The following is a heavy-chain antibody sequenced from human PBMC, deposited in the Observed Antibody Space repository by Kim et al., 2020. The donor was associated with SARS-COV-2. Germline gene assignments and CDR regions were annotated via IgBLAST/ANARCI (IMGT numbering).Heavy chain of an antibody. CDR2: INSDGSHT. V-gene: IGHV3-74*01. J-gene: IGHJ4*02. CDR1: GFTFSSYW. CDR3: ATPGPQEFCASNCPPNFDY. D-gene: IGHD4-4*01. Sequence: GGSLRLSCAASGFTFSSYWMYWVRQAPGKGLVWVSRINSDGSHTSYADSVKGRFTISRDNAKNIVYLQMNSLRAEDTAVYYCATPGPQEFCASNCPPNFDYWGQGTLVTVSS.